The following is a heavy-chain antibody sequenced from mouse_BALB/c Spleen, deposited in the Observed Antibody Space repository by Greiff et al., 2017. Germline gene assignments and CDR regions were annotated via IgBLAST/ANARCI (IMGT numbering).Heavy chain of an antibody. V-gene: IGHV1S137*01. J-gene: IGHJ1*01. D-gene: IGHD1-1*01. Sequence: QVQLQQSGAELVRPGVSVKISCKGSGYTFTDYAMHWVKQSHAKSLEWIGVISTYYGDASYNQKFKGKATMTVDKSSSTAYMELARLTSEDSAIYYCARGGYYYGRPDVWGAGTTVTVSS. CDR1: GYTFTDYA. CDR2: ISTYYGDA. CDR3: ARGGYYYGRPDV.